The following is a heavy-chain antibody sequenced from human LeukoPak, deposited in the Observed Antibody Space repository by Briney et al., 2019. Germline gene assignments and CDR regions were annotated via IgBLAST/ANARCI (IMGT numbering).Heavy chain of an antibody. V-gene: IGHV4-59*11. CDR2: IYYSGST. CDR3: ERDGAGSGYFGDFDD. Sequence: SETLSLTCTVSGGSLSMLYGGWVRQPPGKGLEWVGYIYYSGSTNYNPSLKSRVTISVDTSKNQFSLKLSSVTAADADVYYCERDGAGSGYFGDFDDWGQGTLVTASS. D-gene: IGHD3-22*01. J-gene: IGHJ4*02. CDR1: GGSLSMLY.